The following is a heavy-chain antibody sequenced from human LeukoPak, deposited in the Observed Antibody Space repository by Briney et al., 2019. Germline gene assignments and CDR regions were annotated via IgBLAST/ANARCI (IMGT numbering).Heavy chain of an antibody. J-gene: IGHJ5*02. V-gene: IGHV4-59*12. CDR3: ARDPDSSGYYGSWFDP. Sequence: PSETLSLTCTVSGGSISSYYWSWIRQPPGKGLEWIGSIYHSGSTYYNPSLKSRVTISVDTSKNQFSLKLSSVTAADTAVYYCARDPDSSGYYGSWFDPWGQGTLVTVSS. D-gene: IGHD3-22*01. CDR1: GGSISSYY. CDR2: IYHSGST.